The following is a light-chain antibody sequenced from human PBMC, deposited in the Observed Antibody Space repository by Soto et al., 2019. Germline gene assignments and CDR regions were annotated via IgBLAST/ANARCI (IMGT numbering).Light chain of an antibody. CDR1: SSDVGCYDY. Sequence: QSALTQPASVSGSPGQSITISCTGTSSDVGCYDYVSWYQQYPGKAPKLMIYEVTNRPSGVSNRFSGSKSGNTASLTISGLQAEDDADYYCSSHTVSGTGVFGTGTKVTVL. V-gene: IGLV2-14*01. CDR3: SSHTVSGTGV. CDR2: EVT. J-gene: IGLJ1*01.